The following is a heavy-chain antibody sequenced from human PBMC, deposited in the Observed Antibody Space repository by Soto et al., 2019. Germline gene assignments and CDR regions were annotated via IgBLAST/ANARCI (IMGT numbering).Heavy chain of an antibody. CDR2: ISSSGSTI. J-gene: IGHJ4*02. V-gene: IGHV3-11*01. CDR1: GFTFSDYY. Sequence: GGSLRLSCAASGFTFSDYYMSWIRQAPGKGLEWVSYISSSGSTIYYADSVKGRFTISRDNAKNSLYLQMNSLRAEDTAVYYCASSGNYGRGPGFPTDYWGQGTLVTVSS. CDR3: ASSGNYGRGPGFPTDY. D-gene: IGHD3-10*02.